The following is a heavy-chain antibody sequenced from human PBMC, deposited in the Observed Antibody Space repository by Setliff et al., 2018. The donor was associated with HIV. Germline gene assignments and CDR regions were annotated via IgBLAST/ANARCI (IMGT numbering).Heavy chain of an antibody. J-gene: IGHJ1*01. D-gene: IGHD2-15*01. CDR2: IRSKIDGEKT. Sequence: GGSMRLPCAASGFSFGNAWMSWVRQAAGKGLEWVGRIRSKIDGEKTDYATPVKGLFTIPRDDSKNTLYLQMNSLKTEDTAAYYCTTDSGASSLDWGQGTLVTVTS. CDR3: TTDSGASSLD. V-gene: IGHV3-15*01. CDR1: GFSFGNAW.